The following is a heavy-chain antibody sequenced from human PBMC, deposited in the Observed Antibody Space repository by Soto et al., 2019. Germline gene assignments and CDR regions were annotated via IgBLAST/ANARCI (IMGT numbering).Heavy chain of an antibody. D-gene: IGHD2-15*01. CDR1: GYTFPNYW. V-gene: IGHV5-51*03. Sequence: EVQLVQSGAEVKKPGESLKISCKASGYTFPNYWIGWVRQMPGKGLDWMGIIYPPDSDTRYSPSVQGQVTISADKAISTAYLQWSSLKASDTAMYYCATSQYCSGGRCYSGWFDPWGQGTLVTVSS. CDR3: ATSQYCSGGRCYSGWFDP. CDR2: IYPPDSDT. J-gene: IGHJ5*02.